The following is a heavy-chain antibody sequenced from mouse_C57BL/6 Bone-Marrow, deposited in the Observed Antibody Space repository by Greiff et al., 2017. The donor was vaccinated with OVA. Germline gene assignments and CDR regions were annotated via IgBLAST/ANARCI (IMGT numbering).Heavy chain of an antibody. J-gene: IGHJ4*01. Sequence: VQLQQSGTVLARPGASVKMSCKTSGYTFTSSWMHWVKQRPGQGLEWIGAIYPGNSDTSYNQKFKGKAKLTAVTSASTAYMELSSLTNEDSAVYYCTRRYGYYEAMDYWGQGTSVTVAS. D-gene: IGHD2-3*01. V-gene: IGHV1-5*01. CDR1: GYTFTSSW. CDR3: TRRYGYYEAMDY. CDR2: IYPGNSDT.